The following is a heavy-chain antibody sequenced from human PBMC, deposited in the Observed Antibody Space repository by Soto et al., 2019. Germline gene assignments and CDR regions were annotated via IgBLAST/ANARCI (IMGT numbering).Heavy chain of an antibody. Sequence: DVQLLQSGGGLVQPGGSLRVSCAASGFSVSSHSMTWVRQAPGKGLEYVSGISVGGDKEFYADSVRGRFTVSRDNFKNILYLQMDSPRVDDTAIYYCSRWDGYGDYWGQGTLVTVSS. CDR2: ISVGGDKE. V-gene: IGHV3-23*01. CDR3: SRWDGYGDY. CDR1: GFSVSSHS. J-gene: IGHJ4*02. D-gene: IGHD5-18*01.